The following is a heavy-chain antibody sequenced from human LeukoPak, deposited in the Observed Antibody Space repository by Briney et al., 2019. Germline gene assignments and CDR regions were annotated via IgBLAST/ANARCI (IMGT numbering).Heavy chain of an antibody. D-gene: IGHD3-10*01. V-gene: IGHV3-48*01. CDR3: AKSSDYYGSGSYLVASYFGDYFDY. Sequence: PGGSLRLSCAASGFTFSTYSMNWVRQAPGKGLEWVSYISGNSASIYYADSVKGRFTISRDNAKNTLYLQMNSLRAEDTAVYYCAKSSDYYGSGSYLVASYFGDYFDYWGQGTLVTVSS. J-gene: IGHJ4*02. CDR2: ISGNSASI. CDR1: GFTFSTYS.